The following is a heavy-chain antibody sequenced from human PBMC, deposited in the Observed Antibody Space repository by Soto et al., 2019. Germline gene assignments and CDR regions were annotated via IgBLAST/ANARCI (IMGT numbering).Heavy chain of an antibody. CDR2: IKVDGREK. CDR1: GFIFRKYM. Sequence: TGGSLRLSCSTSGFIFRKYMMAWVRQAPGKGLEWVATIKVDGREKYYLDSVQGRFTISRDDIKDSLSLQMDSLRGDDTAIYFCARELDGYGRFDNWGQGTPVTVSS. J-gene: IGHJ4*02. D-gene: IGHD5-12*01. V-gene: IGHV3-7*01. CDR3: ARELDGYGRFDN.